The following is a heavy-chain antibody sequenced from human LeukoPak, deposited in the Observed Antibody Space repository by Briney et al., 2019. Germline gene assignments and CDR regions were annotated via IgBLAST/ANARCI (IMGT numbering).Heavy chain of an antibody. J-gene: IGHJ4*02. CDR1: GFTFSSYA. CDR2: MSFDVNNK. Sequence: GGSLRLSCVTSGFTFSSYAFHWVRQAPGKGLEWVATMSFDVNNKYYVDSVRGRFTISRDNSKNTLYLQMNSLGAEDTAVYSCARGCCTSSSCYNDYWGQGTLVTVSS. CDR3: ARGCCTSSSCYNDY. V-gene: IGHV3-30*04. D-gene: IGHD2-2*02.